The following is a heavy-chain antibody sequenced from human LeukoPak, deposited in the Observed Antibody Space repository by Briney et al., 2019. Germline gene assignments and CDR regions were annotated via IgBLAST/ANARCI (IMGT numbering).Heavy chain of an antibody. V-gene: IGHV1-8*03. J-gene: IGHJ4*02. CDR3: ARGRSTGYPYYFEY. CDR2: MNPNSGST. Sequence: ASVKVSCKASGYTFTSYDINWVRQATGQGLEWMGWMNPNSGSTGYAQKFQGRVTITRNTSISTAYMELSGLRSEDTAVYYCARGRSTGYPYYFEYWGQGTLVTASS. D-gene: IGHD5-12*01. CDR1: GYTFTSYD.